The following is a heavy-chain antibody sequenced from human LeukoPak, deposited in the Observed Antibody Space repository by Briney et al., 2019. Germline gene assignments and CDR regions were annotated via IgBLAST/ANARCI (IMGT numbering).Heavy chain of an antibody. J-gene: IGHJ3*02. CDR3: ARDVTRRGAFDI. CDR2: ISSNGGST. V-gene: IGHV3-64*01. D-gene: IGHD5-18*01. Sequence: PGGSLRLSCAASGFTFSSYGMHWVRQAPGKGLEYVSAISSNGGSTYYANSVKGRFTISRDNSKNTLYLQMGSLRAEDMAVYYCARDVTRRGAFDIWGQGTMVTVSS. CDR1: GFTFSSYG.